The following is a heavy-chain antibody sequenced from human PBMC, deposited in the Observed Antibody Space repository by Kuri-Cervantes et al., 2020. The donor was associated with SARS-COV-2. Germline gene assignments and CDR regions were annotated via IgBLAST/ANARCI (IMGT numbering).Heavy chain of an antibody. CDR2: IYTSGST. CDR3: ARDRFYYDSHWFDP. D-gene: IGHD3-22*01. V-gene: IGHV4-61*09. CDR1: GGSISSGSYY. Sequence: SETLSLTCTVSGGSISSGSYYWSWIRQPAGKGLEWIGHIYTSGSTNYNPSLKSRVTISVDTSKNQFSLKLSSVTAADTAVYYCARDRFYYDSHWFDPWGQGTLVTVSS. J-gene: IGHJ5*02.